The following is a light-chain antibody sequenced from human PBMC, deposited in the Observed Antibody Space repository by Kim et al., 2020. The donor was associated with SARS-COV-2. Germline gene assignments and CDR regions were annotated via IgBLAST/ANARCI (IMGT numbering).Light chain of an antibody. V-gene: IGLV4-69*01. Sequence: QPVLTQSPSASASLGISVKLTCTLSSGHSTYAIAWHQQLPEKGPRYLMNVDSDGSHTRGDGIPDRFSGSSSGAERHLTISSLQPEDEADYYCLTWGPGIRVFGGGTQLTVL. CDR1: SGHSTYA. J-gene: IGLJ2*01. CDR3: LTWGPGIRV. CDR2: VDSDGSH.